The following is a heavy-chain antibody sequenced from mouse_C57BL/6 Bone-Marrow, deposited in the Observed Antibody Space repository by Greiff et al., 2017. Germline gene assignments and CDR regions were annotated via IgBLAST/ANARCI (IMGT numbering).Heavy chain of an antibody. CDR3: AKDYYYAMDY. V-gene: IGHV1-64*01. J-gene: IGHJ4*01. CDR1: GYTFTSYW. Sequence: VQLQQPGAELVKPGASVKLSCKASGYTFTSYWMHWVKQRPGQGLEWIGMIHPNSGSTNYNEKFKSKATLTADKTSSTAYMQLSSLTSEDSAVYYCAKDYYYAMDYWGQGTSVTVSS. CDR2: IHPNSGST. D-gene: IGHD2-4*01.